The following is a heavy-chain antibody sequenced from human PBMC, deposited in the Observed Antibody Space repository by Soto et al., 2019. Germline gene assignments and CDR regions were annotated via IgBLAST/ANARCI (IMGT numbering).Heavy chain of an antibody. Sequence: PGGSLRLSCAASGFTFSSYSMNWVRQAPGKGLEWVSYISSSSSTIYYADSVKGRFTISRDNAKNSLYLQMNSLRAEDTAVYYCARSDQQQPIYYFDYWGQGTLVTVSS. V-gene: IGHV3-48*01. CDR3: ARSDQQQPIYYFDY. D-gene: IGHD6-13*01. CDR2: ISSSSSTI. CDR1: GFTFSSYS. J-gene: IGHJ4*02.